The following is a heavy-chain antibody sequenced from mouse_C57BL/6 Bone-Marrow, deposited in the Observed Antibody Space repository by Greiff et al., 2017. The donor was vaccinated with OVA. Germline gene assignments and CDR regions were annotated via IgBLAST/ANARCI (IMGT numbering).Heavy chain of an antibody. Sequence: VQLQQSGAELVRPGASVKLSCTASGFNIKDDYMHWVKQRPEQGLEWIGWIDPENGDTEYASKFQGKATITADTSSNTAYLQLSSLTSEDTAVYYCTTLITTVVAPYYYAMDYWGQGTSVTVSS. D-gene: IGHD1-1*01. V-gene: IGHV14-4*01. CDR1: GFNIKDDY. J-gene: IGHJ4*01. CDR2: IDPENGDT. CDR3: TTLITTVVAPYYYAMDY.